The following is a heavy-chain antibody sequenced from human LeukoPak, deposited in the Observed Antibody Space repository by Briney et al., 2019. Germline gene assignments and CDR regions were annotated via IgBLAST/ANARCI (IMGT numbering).Heavy chain of an antibody. CDR2: IIPIFGTA. CDR3: ANIPVGRVVPAAAGWFDP. D-gene: IGHD2-2*01. V-gene: IGHV1-69*13. CDR1: GGTFSSYA. J-gene: IGHJ5*02. Sequence: SVKVSCKASGGTFSSYAISWVRQAPGQGLGWMGGIIPIFGTANYAQKFQGRVTITADESTSTAYMELSSLRSEDTAVYYCANIPVGRVVPAAAGWFDPWGQGTLVTVSS.